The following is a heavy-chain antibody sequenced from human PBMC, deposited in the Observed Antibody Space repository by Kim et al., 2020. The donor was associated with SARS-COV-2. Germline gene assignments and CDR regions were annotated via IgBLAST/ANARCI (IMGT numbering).Heavy chain of an antibody. J-gene: IGHJ6*02. CDR2: IRSKAYGGTT. CDR3: TRGIDSSGYHEYYYYGRDV. D-gene: IGHD3-22*01. Sequence: GRSLRLSCTASGFTFGDYAMSWFRQAPGKGLEWVGFIRSKAYGGTTEYAASVKGRFTISRDDSKSIAYLQMNSLKTEDTAVYYCTRGIDSSGYHEYYYYGRDVWGQGTTVTVSS. V-gene: IGHV3-49*03. CDR1: GFTFGDYA.